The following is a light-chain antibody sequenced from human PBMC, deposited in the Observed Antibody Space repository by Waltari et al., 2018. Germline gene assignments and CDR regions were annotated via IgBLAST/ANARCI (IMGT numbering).Light chain of an antibody. J-gene: IGKJ1*01. CDR2: WAS. CDR1: QSLFYTSNHKNY. V-gene: IGKV4-1*01. CDR3: QQYSSWT. Sequence: DIVLTQSPESLAVSLGGRATINCKSSQSLFYTSNHKNYLAWFQQKPGQPPRLRIFWASTRESGVPDRFSASGSGSDLTLTISSLQAEDVAVYYCQQYSSWTFGQGTRVDIK.